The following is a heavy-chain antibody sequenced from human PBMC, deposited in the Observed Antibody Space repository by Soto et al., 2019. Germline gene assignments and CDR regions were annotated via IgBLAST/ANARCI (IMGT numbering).Heavy chain of an antibody. J-gene: IGHJ6*02. V-gene: IGHV4-39*02. CDR1: SASISSSSYT. CDR3: AILHGYCISSSCHGHYAIDV. Sequence: QLQLQESGPGLVKPSETLSLTCTVSSASISSSSYTWGWIRQPPGKGLEWIGRTYYSGTTYYKPPLTTPTPASFHPSTTPFSLTLPSVPAAPTAVYSCAILHGYCISSSCHGHYAIDVWAQGTTVTVSS. CDR2: TYYSGTT. D-gene: IGHD2-2*01.